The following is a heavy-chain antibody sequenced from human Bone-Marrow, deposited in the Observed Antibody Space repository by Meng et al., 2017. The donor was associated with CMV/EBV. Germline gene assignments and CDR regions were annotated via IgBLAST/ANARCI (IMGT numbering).Heavy chain of an antibody. D-gene: IGHD2-2*01. CDR3: ARDCSSTSCYLRSQGFDP. CDR2: IYYSGST. J-gene: IGHJ5*02. V-gene: IGHV4-31*02. Sequence: SCTVSGGSISSGGYYWSWIRQHPGKGLEWIGYIYYSGSTYYNPSLKSRVTISVDTSKNQFSLKLSSVTAADTAVYYCARDCSSTSCYLRSQGFDPWGQGTLVTVSS. CDR1: GGSISSGGYY.